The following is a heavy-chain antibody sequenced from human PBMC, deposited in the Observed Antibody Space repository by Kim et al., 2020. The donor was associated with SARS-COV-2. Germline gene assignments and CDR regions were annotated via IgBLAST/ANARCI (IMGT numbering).Heavy chain of an antibody. D-gene: IGHD3-9*01. CDR3: ARGYYDILTGYRDDY. J-gene: IGHJ4*02. Sequence: PSLKSRVTISVATSKNQFSLKLSSVTAADTAVYYCARGYYDILTGYRDDYWGQGTLVTVSS. V-gene: IGHV4-34*01.